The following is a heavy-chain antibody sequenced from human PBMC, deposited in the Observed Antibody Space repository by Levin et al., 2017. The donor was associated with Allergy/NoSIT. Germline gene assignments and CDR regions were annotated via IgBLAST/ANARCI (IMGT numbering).Heavy chain of an antibody. Sequence: PSETLSLTCAVSGGSISSSNWWSWVRQPPGKGLEWIGEIYHSGSTNYNPSLKSRVTISVDKSKNQFSLKLSSVTAADTAVYYCAKASQVLDDAFDIWGQGTMVTVSS. V-gene: IGHV4-4*02. D-gene: IGHD2-15*01. CDR3: AKASQVLDDAFDI. CDR1: GGSISSSNW. CDR2: IYHSGST. J-gene: IGHJ3*02.